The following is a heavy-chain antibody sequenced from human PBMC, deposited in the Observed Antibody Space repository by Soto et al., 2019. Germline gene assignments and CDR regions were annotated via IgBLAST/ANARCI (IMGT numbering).Heavy chain of an antibody. Sequence: SETLSLTCTVSGGSISSYYWSWIRQPPGKGLEWIGYIYYSGSTNYNPSLKSRVTISVDTSKNQFSLKLSSVTAADTAVYYCAGLLHDFWRGHNAPVRDYWGQGTLVTVSS. CDR3: AGLLHDFWRGHNAPVRDY. CDR1: GGSISSYY. J-gene: IGHJ4*02. CDR2: IYYSGST. D-gene: IGHD3-3*01. V-gene: IGHV4-59*08.